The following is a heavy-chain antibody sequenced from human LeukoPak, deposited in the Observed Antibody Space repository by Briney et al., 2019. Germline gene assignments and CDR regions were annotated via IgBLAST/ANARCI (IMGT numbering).Heavy chain of an antibody. CDR1: GFTFSSYA. Sequence: PGGSLRLSCAASGFTFSSYAMSWVRQAPGKGLEWASAISGSGGSTYYADSVKGRFTISRDNSKLTLYLQMHSLRAEDTAVYYCAKGLEGIAAADLQHWGQGTLVTVSS. CDR3: AKGLEGIAAADLQH. J-gene: IGHJ1*01. D-gene: IGHD6-13*01. V-gene: IGHV3-23*01. CDR2: ISGSGGST.